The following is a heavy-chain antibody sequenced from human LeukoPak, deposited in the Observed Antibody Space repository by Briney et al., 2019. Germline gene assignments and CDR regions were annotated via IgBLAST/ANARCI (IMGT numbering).Heavy chain of an antibody. J-gene: IGHJ5*02. CDR1: GHTFTGYY. CDR3: ARDPTVVTNLGRGIDP. D-gene: IGHD4-23*01. CDR2: INPNSGGT. Sequence: GASVKVSCKASGHTFTGYYMHWVRQAPGQGLEWMGWINPNSGGTNYAQRFQGRVTMTRDTSISTVYMELSRLRSDDTAVYYCARDPTVVTNLGRGIDPWGQGTLVTVSS. V-gene: IGHV1-2*02.